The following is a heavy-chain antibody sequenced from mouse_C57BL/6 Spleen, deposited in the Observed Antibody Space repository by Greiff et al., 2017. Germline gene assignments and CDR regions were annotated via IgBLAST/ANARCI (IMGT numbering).Heavy chain of an antibody. CDR1: GYTFTDYE. CDR2: IDPETGGT. D-gene: IGHD2-5*01. J-gene: IGHJ3*01. CDR3: TRDMSNYVFFAY. V-gene: IGHV1-15*01. Sequence: VKLVESGAELVRPGASVTLSCKASGYTFTDYEMHWVKQTPVHGLEWIGAIDPETGGTAYNQKFKGKAILTADKSSSTAYMEFRSLTSEDSAVYYCTRDMSNYVFFAYWGQGTLVTVSA.